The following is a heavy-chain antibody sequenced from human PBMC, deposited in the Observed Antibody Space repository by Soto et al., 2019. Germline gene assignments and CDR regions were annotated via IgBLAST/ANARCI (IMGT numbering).Heavy chain of an antibody. CDR2: ISGSGDSK. V-gene: IGHV3-23*01. CDR1: GFTFSSYA. Sequence: GGSLRLSCAASGFTFSSYAMSWVRQAPGKGLEWVSDISGSGDSKYYVDSVKGRFTISRDNAKNLLYLQMNTLRAEDTAVYYCARRRGAGGMDVWGQGTTVTVSS. D-gene: IGHD3-10*01. J-gene: IGHJ6*02. CDR3: ARRRGAGGMDV.